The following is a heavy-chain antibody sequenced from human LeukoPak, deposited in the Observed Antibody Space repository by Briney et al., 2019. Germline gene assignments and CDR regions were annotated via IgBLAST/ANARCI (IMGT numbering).Heavy chain of an antibody. J-gene: IGHJ4*02. V-gene: IGHV3-30*18. D-gene: IGHD5-18*01. Sequence: PGGSLRLSCAASGFTFSNYGMHWVRQAPGKGLEWVAVITYDGINKYYADSVKGRFTISRDNSKNTLYLQMNSLRAEDTAVYYCAKDHLAGYSYGGCYFDYWGQGTLVTVSS. CDR2: ITYDGINK. CDR1: GFTFSNYG. CDR3: AKDHLAGYSYGGCYFDY.